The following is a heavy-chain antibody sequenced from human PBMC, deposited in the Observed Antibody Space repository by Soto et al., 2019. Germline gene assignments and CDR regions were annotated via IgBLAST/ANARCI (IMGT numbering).Heavy chain of an antibody. CDR3: ARELVVGATTRWFDP. J-gene: IGHJ5*02. CDR2: IYYSGST. CDR1: GGSISSYY. D-gene: IGHD1-26*01. V-gene: IGHV4-59*01. Sequence: TLSLTCTVSGGSISSYYWSWIRQPPGKGLEWIGYIYYSGSTNYSPSLKSRVTISVDTSKNQFSLKLSSVTAADTAVYYCARELVVGATTRWFDPWGQGTLVTVSS.